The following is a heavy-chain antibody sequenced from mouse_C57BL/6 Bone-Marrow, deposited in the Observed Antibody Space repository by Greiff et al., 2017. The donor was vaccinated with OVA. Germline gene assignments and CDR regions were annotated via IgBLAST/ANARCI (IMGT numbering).Heavy chain of an antibody. D-gene: IGHD1-1*01. Sequence: EVQLQESGPGLVKPSQSLSLTCSVTGYSITSGYYWNWIRQFPGNKLEWMGYISYDGSNNYNPSLKNRISITRDTSKNQFFLKLNSVTTEDTATYYCASEYYGSSRYYAMDYWGQGTSVTVSS. CDR3: ASEYYGSSRYYAMDY. CDR1: GYSITSGYY. CDR2: ISYDGSN. V-gene: IGHV3-6*01. J-gene: IGHJ4*01.